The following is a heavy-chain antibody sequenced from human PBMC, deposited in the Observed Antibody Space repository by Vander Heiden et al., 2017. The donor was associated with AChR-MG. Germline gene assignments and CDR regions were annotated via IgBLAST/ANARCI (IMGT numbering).Heavy chain of an antibody. D-gene: IGHD6-19*01. CDR2: ISNSGTT. V-gene: IGHV4-31*03. CDR3: ARLRDEAAGKTFYFDN. CDR1: GDSITSGPLY. Sequence: QVQLQESGPGLVKASPTLSLTCTVSGDSITSGPLYCSWIRPHPLRGLECIGYISNSGTTDYNPSVRGRITLSVDTSKNQFFLDLTSVRDADAAVYYCARLRDEAAGKTFYFDNWGQGLLVTVAS. J-gene: IGHJ4*02.